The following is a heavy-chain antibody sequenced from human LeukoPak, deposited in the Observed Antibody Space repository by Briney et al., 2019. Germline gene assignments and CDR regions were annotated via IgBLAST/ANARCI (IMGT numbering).Heavy chain of an antibody. CDR2: ISAYNGNT. CDR1: GYTFTSYY. D-gene: IGHD2-15*01. Sequence: ASVKVSCKASGYTFTSYYMHWVRQAPGQGLEWMGWISAYNGNTNYAQKLQGRVTMTTDTSTSTAYMELRSLRSDYTAVYYCARGQDGYCSGGSCYSAYYYYGMDVWGQGTTVTVSS. J-gene: IGHJ6*02. V-gene: IGHV1-18*04. CDR3: ARGQDGYCSGGSCYSAYYYYGMDV.